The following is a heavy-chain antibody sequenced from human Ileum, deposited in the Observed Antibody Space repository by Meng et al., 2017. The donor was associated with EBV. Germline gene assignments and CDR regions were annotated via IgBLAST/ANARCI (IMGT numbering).Heavy chain of an antibody. V-gene: IGHV4-4*02. CDR1: GGSVISNNW. D-gene: IGHD3-9*01. Sequence: QVPLQESGPRLVKPSGTLSLTCAVSGGSVISNNWWSWVRPHPGKGLEWIGEIFHIGSTNNSPSLKSRVTISVDNSKNQFSLTLTSVTAADTAIYYCAKVSLTGTFYDHWGQGILVTVSS. J-gene: IGHJ4*02. CDR2: IFHIGST. CDR3: AKVSLTGTFYDH.